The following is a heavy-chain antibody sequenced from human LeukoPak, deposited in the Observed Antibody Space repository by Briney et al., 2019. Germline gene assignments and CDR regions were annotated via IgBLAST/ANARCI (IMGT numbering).Heavy chain of an antibody. CDR1: GVTFSSYE. D-gene: IGHD5-24*01. CDR2: ISSSGSTI. Sequence: GGSLRLSCAASGVTFSSYEMNWGREALGKGLEWVSYISSSGSTIYYADSVKGRFTISRDNAKNSLYLQMNSLRAEDTAVYYCTSANYGPAYWGQGTLVTVSS. V-gene: IGHV3-48*03. J-gene: IGHJ4*02. CDR3: TSANYGPAY.